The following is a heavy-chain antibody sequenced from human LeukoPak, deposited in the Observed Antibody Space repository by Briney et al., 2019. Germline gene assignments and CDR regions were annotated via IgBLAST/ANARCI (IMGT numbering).Heavy chain of an antibody. CDR1: GFTFTSSA. V-gene: IGHV1-58*02. CDR3: AVAPCSGGSCHPFDY. Sequence: SVKVSCKASGFTFTSSAMQWVRQARGQRLEWIGWIVAGSGNTNYAQKFQERVTITRDMSTSTAYMELSSLRSEDTAVYYCAVAPCSGGSCHPFDYWGQGTLVTVSS. J-gene: IGHJ4*02. CDR2: IVAGSGNT. D-gene: IGHD2-15*01.